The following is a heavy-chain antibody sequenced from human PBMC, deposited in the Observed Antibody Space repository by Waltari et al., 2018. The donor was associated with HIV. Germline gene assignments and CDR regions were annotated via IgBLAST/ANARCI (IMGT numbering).Heavy chain of an antibody. J-gene: IGHJ6*02. CDR3: ARGAAGYYYYVMDV. CDR2: ISVYNGHT. D-gene: IGHD6-13*01. V-gene: IGHV1-18*01. CDR1: GYTFTSDV. Sequence: VQLVQSGAEVKKPGASVKVTCKASGYTFTSDVISWVRQAPGQGLEWMGWISVYNGHTNYAQKLQGRVTMTTDTSTSTAYMELRSLRSDDTAVYYCARGAAGYYYYVMDVWGQGTTVTVSS.